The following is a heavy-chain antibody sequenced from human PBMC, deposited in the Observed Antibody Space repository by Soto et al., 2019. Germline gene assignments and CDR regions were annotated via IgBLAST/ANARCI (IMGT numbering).Heavy chain of an antibody. J-gene: IGHJ5*02. D-gene: IGHD6-19*01. CDR2: IYHSGST. CDR1: GGSISSGGYS. CDR3: ARARSVAGTKGWFDT. V-gene: IGHV4-30-2*01. Sequence: TLSLTCAVSGGSISSGGYSWSWIRQPPGKGLEWIGYIYHSGSTYYNPSLKSRVTIAVDRSKNQFSLKLSSVSAADTAVYYCARARSVAGTKGWFDTWGQGTLVTVSS.